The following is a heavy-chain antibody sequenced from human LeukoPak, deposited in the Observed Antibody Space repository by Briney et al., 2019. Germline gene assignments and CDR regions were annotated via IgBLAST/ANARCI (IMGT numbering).Heavy chain of an antibody. Sequence: GGSLRLSCAASGFTVSSNYMSWVRQAPGKGLEWVSVIYSGGSTYYADSVKGRFTISRDNSKNTLYLQMNSLRAEDTAVYYCAKGQRIFGVVTDYWGQGTLVTVSS. D-gene: IGHD3-3*01. CDR3: AKGQRIFGVVTDY. CDR2: IYSGGST. V-gene: IGHV3-53*01. J-gene: IGHJ4*02. CDR1: GFTVSSNY.